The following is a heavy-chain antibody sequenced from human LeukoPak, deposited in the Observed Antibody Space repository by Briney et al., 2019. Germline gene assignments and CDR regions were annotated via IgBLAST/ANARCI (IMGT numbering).Heavy chain of an antibody. V-gene: IGHV4-59*01. CDR1: GDSFSYFY. D-gene: IGHD6-13*01. Sequence: SETLSLTCTVSGDSFSYFYWSWIRQPPGKGLEWVGYIYKSGSTNYNPSFKSRVTIPLNTSKNQFSLKLSSVAAADTAVYYCVRGVVAEAGRIFDFWGQGTLVTVSS. CDR2: IYKSGST. J-gene: IGHJ4*02. CDR3: VRGVVAEAGRIFDF.